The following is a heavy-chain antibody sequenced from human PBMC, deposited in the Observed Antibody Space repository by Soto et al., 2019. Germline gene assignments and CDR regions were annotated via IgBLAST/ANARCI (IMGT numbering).Heavy chain of an antibody. J-gene: IGHJ5*02. D-gene: IGHD3-3*02. V-gene: IGHV4-34*01. Sequence: SETLSLTCTVSGGSTSSYYWSWIRQPPGKGLEWIGEINHSGSTNYNPSLKSRVTMSVDTSKNQFSLKLSSVTAADTAVYYCASPKIAFYNWFDPWGQGTLVTVSS. CDR2: INHSGST. CDR3: ASPKIAFYNWFDP. CDR1: GGSTSSYY.